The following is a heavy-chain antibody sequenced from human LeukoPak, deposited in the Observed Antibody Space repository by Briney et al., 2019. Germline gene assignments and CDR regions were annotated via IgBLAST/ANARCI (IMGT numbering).Heavy chain of an antibody. J-gene: IGHJ6*02. D-gene: IGHD6-13*01. Sequence: ASVKVSCTVSGYTLTELSMHWVRQAPGNGLEWMGGFDPEDGETIYAQKFQGRVTMTEDTSTDTAYMELSSLRSEDTAVYYCATDFVAAAGDYYYGMDVWGQGTTVTVSS. CDR3: ATDFVAAAGDYYYGMDV. CDR2: FDPEDGET. CDR1: GYTLTELS. V-gene: IGHV1-24*01.